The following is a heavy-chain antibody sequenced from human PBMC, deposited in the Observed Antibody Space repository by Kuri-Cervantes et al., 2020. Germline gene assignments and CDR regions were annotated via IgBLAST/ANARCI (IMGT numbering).Heavy chain of an antibody. J-gene: IGHJ4*02. CDR2: IYHSGST. CDR3: ARRDYYFDY. CDR1: GGSISGGGYS. V-gene: IGHV4-30-2*01. Sequence: LRLSCAVSGGSISGGGYSWSWIRQPPGKGLEWIGYIYHSGSTYYNPSLKSRVTISVDRPKNQFSLKLSSVTAADTAVYYCARRDYYFDYWGQGTLVTVSS.